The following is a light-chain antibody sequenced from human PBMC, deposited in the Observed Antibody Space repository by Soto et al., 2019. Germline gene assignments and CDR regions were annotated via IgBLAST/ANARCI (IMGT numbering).Light chain of an antibody. J-gene: IGKJ4*01. V-gene: IGKV1-9*01. CDR1: PGISNY. CDR2: TAS. Sequence: DIQLTQSPSFLSASVGDRVTITCRASPGISNYLAWYQRKPGKAPKLLSYTASTLQSGVPSRFSGSGSGTEFTLTISSLQPEDFATYYCQQLHSYPITFGGGTKVEIK. CDR3: QQLHSYPIT.